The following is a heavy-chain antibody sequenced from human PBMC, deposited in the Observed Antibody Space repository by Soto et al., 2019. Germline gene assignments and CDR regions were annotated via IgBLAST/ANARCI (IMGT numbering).Heavy chain of an antibody. V-gene: IGHV1-69*06. Sequence: QVQLVQSGAEVKKPGSSVKVSCKASGGTLGFSWVRQATGQGLEWMGGIIPEFGTTNYAAKFQGRVTIIADKSTNTAYMELRGIRSEDTAVYYCASDDCSSTSCLYGMDVWGQGTTVTVSS. D-gene: IGHD2-2*01. J-gene: IGHJ6*02. CDR2: IIPEFGTT. CDR3: ASDDCSSTSCLYGMDV. CDR1: GGTLG.